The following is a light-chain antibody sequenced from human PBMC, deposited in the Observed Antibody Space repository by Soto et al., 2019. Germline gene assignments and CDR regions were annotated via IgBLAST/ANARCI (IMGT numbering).Light chain of an antibody. J-gene: IGKJ1*01. CDR3: QQYGSSSWT. CDR2: GAS. V-gene: IGKV3-20*01. CDR1: QSVSSTY. Sequence: ETVLTQSPGTLSLSPGERATLSCRASQSVSSTYLAWYQQQPGQAPRLLIYGASNRATGIPDRFSGSGSGTDFTLTISRLEPEDFAVYYCQQYGSSSWTFGQGTKVDIK.